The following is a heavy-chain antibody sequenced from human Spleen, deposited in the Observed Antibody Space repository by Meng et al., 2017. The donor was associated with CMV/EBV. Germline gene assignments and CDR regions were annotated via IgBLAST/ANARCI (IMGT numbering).Heavy chain of an antibody. CDR1: GYTFTSYG. V-gene: IGHV1-18*01. D-gene: IGHD2-2*01. CDR3: ARKTILTYYCSNTSCYGMLDY. J-gene: IGHJ4*02. Sequence: ASVKVSCKASGYTFTSYGISWVRQAPGQGLEWMGWISAYNGNTNYAQKLQGRVTMTTDTSTSTAYMEPRSLRSDDTAVYYCARKTILTYYCSNTSCYGMLDYWGQGTLVTVSS. CDR2: ISAYNGNT.